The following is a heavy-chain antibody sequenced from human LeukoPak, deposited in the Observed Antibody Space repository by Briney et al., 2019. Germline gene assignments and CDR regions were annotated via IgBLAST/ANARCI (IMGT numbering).Heavy chain of an antibody. CDR3: AKVRVEYSSSSGTLDY. Sequence: GGSLRLSCAASGFTFSSYGMHWVRQAPGKGLERVAFIRYDGSNKYYADSVKGRFTISRDNSKNTLYLQMNSLRAEDTAVYYCAKVRVEYSSSSGTLDYWGQGTLVTVSS. CDR1: GFTFSSYG. V-gene: IGHV3-30*02. J-gene: IGHJ4*02. D-gene: IGHD6-6*01. CDR2: IRYDGSNK.